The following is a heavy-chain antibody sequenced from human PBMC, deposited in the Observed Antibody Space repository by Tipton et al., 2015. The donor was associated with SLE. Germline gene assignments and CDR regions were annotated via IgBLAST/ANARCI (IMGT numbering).Heavy chain of an antibody. CDR1: GGSISSGGYS. D-gene: IGHD1-26*01. CDR3: ARDRETAWELAHFDY. Sequence: TLSLTCAVSGGSISSGGYSWSWIRQPPGKGLEWIGYIYHSGSTYYNPSLKSRVTISVDRSKNQFSLKLSSVTAADTAVYYCARDRETAWELAHFDYWGQGTLVTVSS. CDR2: IYHSGST. J-gene: IGHJ4*02. V-gene: IGHV4-30-2*01.